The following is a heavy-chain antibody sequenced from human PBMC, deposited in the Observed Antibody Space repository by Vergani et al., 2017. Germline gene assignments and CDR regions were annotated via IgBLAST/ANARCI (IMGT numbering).Heavy chain of an antibody. D-gene: IGHD4-11*01. Sequence: VQLVESGGGLVKPGGSLRLSCAASGFTFSSYSMNWVRQAPGKGLEWVSSISSSSSYIYYADSVKGRFTISRDNAKNSLYLQMNSLRAEDTAVYYCARDRRHDYSNEGFWGWGQGTLVTVSS. V-gene: IGHV3-21*04. J-gene: IGHJ4*02. CDR1: GFTFSSYS. CDR3: ARDRRHDYSNEGFWG. CDR2: ISSSSSYI.